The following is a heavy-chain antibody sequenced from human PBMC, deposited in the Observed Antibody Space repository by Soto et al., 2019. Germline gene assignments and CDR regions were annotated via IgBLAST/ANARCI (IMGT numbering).Heavy chain of an antibody. J-gene: IGHJ4*02. Sequence: EVQLVESGGDLVKPGGSLKLSCATSGFTFSNAWMNWVRQAPGKGLEWVGGIKSKIDGGTSDYAAPVKGRFTISRDDSENMLYLQMNSLKTGDTAVYYCTTQPFNWNDEGGHWGPGTLVTVSS. CDR3: TTQPFNWNDEGGH. V-gene: IGHV3-15*07. CDR2: IKSKIDGGTS. CDR1: GFTFSNAW. D-gene: IGHD1-1*01.